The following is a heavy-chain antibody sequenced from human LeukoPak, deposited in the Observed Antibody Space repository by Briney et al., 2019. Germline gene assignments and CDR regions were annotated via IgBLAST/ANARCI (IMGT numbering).Heavy chain of an antibody. CDR3: AKEGSSGWYEAGAFDY. Sequence: GRSLRLSCAASGFTFDDYAMHWVRHAPGKGLEWVSGISWNSGSIGYADSVKGRFTISRDNAKNSLYLQMNSLRAEDTALYYCAKEGSSGWYEAGAFDYWGQGTLVTVSS. J-gene: IGHJ4*02. CDR2: ISWNSGSI. D-gene: IGHD6-19*01. V-gene: IGHV3-9*01. CDR1: GFTFDDYA.